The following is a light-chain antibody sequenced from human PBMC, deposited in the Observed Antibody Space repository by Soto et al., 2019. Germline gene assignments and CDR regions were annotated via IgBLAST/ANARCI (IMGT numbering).Light chain of an antibody. CDR2: DAS. V-gene: IGKV3-20*01. J-gene: IGKJ4*01. CDR3: QQYGSSIT. CDR1: QSVSSSY. Sequence: EIVLTQSPGTLSLSPGERATLSCGASQSVSSSYLAWYQQKPGQAPRLLIYDASSRATGIPDRFSGSGSGTDFTLTISRLEPEDFAVYFCQQYGSSITFGGGTKVEIK.